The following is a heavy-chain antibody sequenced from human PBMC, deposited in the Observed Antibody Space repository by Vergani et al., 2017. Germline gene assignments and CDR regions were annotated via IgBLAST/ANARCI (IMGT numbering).Heavy chain of an antibody. Sequence: QVQLQESGPGLVKPSETLSLTCTVSGGSISSCCWSWIRQPPGKGLEWIGYIYYSGSTNYNPSLKSRVTISVETSKNHFSLKLSSVTAADTAVYYCARDGYGGPPNGALDIWGQGTMVTVSS. V-gene: IGHV4-59*01. CDR2: IYYSGST. D-gene: IGHD4-23*01. J-gene: IGHJ3*02. CDR3: ARDGYGGPPNGALDI. CDR1: GGSISSCC.